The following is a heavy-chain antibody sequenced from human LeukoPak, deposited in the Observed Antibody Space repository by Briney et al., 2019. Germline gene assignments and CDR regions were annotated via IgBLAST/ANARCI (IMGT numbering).Heavy chain of an antibody. Sequence: PSETLSLTCTVSGGSISSSSYYWGWIRQPPGKGLEWIGSIYYSGSTYYNPSLKSRVTISVDTSKNQFSLKLSSVTAADTAVCYCARQTSSSSNNWFDPWGQGTLVTVSS. CDR2: IYYSGST. J-gene: IGHJ5*02. V-gene: IGHV4-39*01. CDR1: GGSISSSSYY. CDR3: ARQTSSSSNNWFDP. D-gene: IGHD6-13*01.